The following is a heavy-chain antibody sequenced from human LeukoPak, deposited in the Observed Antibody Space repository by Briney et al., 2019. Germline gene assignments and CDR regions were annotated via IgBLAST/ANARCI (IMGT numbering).Heavy chain of an antibody. V-gene: IGHV3-30*03. J-gene: IGHJ4*02. Sequence: GGSLRLSCAASGFRFSTYGMHWVRQGPGKGLEWVAVISYDGSNKYYADSVKGRFTTSRDNSKNTLYLQMNSLRAEDTAVYYCAGSSSRIIDYWGQGTLVTVSS. D-gene: IGHD6-13*01. CDR1: GFRFSTYG. CDR3: AGSSSRIIDY. CDR2: ISYDGSNK.